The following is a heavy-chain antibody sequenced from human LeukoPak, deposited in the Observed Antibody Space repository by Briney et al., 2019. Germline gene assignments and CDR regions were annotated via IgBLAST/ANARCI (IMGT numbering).Heavy chain of an antibody. D-gene: IGHD2-21*01. CDR1: GFTFSSYA. J-gene: IGHJ4*02. CDR3: AKFLPTHIVVANYYFDY. Sequence: GGSLRLSCAATGFTFSSYAVSWVRQAPGKGLEWVSAISGSGGSTYYADSVKGRFTISRDNSKNTLYLQMNSLRAEDTAVYYCAKFLPTHIVVANYYFDYWGQGTLVTVSS. CDR2: ISGSGGST. V-gene: IGHV3-23*01.